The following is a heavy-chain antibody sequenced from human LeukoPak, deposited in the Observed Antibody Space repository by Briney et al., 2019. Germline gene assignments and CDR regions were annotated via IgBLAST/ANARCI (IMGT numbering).Heavy chain of an antibody. Sequence: GGSLRLSCAASGFTFSGSALHWVRQASGKGLEWVGRIRSTANGYATAYAASVKGRFTISRDDSKNTAYLQMDSLKTEDTAVYYCAKGAVGKSESSGYPPHFDYWGQGTLVTVSS. CDR2: IRSTANGYAT. CDR3: AKGAVGKSESSGYPPHFDY. V-gene: IGHV3-73*01. J-gene: IGHJ4*02. D-gene: IGHD3-22*01. CDR1: GFTFSGSA.